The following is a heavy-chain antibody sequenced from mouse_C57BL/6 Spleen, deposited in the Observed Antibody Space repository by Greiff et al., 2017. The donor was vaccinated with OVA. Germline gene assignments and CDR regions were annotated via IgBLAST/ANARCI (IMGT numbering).Heavy chain of an antibody. D-gene: IGHD1-1*01. CDR1: GFTFSDYY. J-gene: IGHJ1*03. CDR3: ARRFGNYWYFDV. V-gene: IGHV5-12*01. CDR2: ISNGGGST. Sequence: EVKLVESGGGLVQPGGSLKLSCAASGFTFSDYYMYWVRQTPEKRLEWVAYISNGGGSTYYPDTVKGRFTISRDNAKNTLYLQMSRLKSEDTAMYYCARRFGNYWYFDVWGTGTTVTVSS.